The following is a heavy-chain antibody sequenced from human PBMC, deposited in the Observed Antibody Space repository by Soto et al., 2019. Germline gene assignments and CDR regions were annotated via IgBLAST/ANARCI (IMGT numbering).Heavy chain of an antibody. V-gene: IGHV4-34*01. CDR1: GGSFSGYY. J-gene: IGHJ4*02. Sequence: LSLTCAVYGGSFSGYYWSWIRQPPGKGLEWIGEINRRGSINYNPSLKSRVTISVDMSKNQFSLRLTSVTAADTAVYYCVRGRSDSSGYYYSPVTGDIDSWGRGILVTVSS. D-gene: IGHD3-22*01. CDR2: INRRGSI. CDR3: VRGRSDSSGYYYSPVTGDIDS.